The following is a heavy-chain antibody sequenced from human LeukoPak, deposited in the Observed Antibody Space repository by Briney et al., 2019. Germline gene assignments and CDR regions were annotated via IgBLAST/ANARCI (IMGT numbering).Heavy chain of an antibody. CDR3: ARGSFGAMAYFDY. CDR2: INHSGST. Sequence: SETLSLTCAVYGGSFNGYYWSWIRQPPGKGLEWIGEINHSGSTNYSPSLKSRVTLSVDTSKNQFSLRLSSVTAADTAVYYCARGSFGAMAYFDYWGQGTLVTVSS. CDR1: GGSFNGYY. V-gene: IGHV4-34*01. J-gene: IGHJ4*02. D-gene: IGHD5-18*01.